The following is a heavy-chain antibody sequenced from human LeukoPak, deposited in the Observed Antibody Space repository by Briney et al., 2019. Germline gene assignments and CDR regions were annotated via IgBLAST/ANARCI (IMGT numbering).Heavy chain of an antibody. CDR1: RFTFSDYA. CDR2: ISGSGEST. J-gene: IGHJ6*03. Sequence: GGSLRLSCAACRFTFSDYAMTWVRQAPGKGLEWTSVISGSGESTNYADSVRGRFTIPRDNTKNTLYLEINSLRPDDTGIYYCAKDPVAAAETFYYMAVWGKGTTVTVSS. CDR3: AKDPVAAAETFYYMAV. V-gene: IGHV3-23*01. D-gene: IGHD6-13*01.